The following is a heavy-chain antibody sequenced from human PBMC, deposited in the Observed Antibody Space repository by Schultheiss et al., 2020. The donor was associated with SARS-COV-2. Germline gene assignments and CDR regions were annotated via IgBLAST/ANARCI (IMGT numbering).Heavy chain of an antibody. CDR1: GFTFSSYG. Sequence: GESLKISCAASGFTFSSYGMHWVRQAPGKGLEWVSGISGSGGSTYYADSVKGRFTISRDNSKNTLYLQMSSLRAEDTAVYYCTSRVVTLDYWGQGTLVTVSS. J-gene: IGHJ4*02. V-gene: IGHV3-23*01. CDR3: TSRVVTLDY. D-gene: IGHD4-23*01. CDR2: ISGSGGST.